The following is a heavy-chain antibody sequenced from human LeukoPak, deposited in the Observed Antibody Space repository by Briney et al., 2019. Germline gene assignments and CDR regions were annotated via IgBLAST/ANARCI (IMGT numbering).Heavy chain of an antibody. CDR1: GFTFSSYW. CDR2: INSDGSST. CDR3: ARVIALAGFDY. Sequence: GGSLRLSCAASGFTFSSYWMHWVRQAPGKGLVWVSRINSDGSSTSYADSVKGRSTISRDNAKNTLYLQMNSLRAEDTAVYSCARVIALAGFDYWGQGTLVTVSS. J-gene: IGHJ4*02. D-gene: IGHD6-19*01. V-gene: IGHV3-74*01.